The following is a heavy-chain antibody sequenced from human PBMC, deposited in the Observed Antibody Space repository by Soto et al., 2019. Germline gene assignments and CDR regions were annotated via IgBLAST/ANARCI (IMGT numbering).Heavy chain of an antibody. J-gene: IGHJ4*02. Sequence: GESLKISFKGSGYSFAGYWINWVRQTPGKGLEWMGRIDPSDSQTYYSPSFRGHVTISVTKSITTVFLQWSSLRASDTAMYYCARQIYDSDTGPNFQYYFDSWGQGTPVTVSS. CDR2: IDPSDSQT. CDR3: ARQIYDSDTGPNFQYYFDS. CDR1: GYSFAGYW. D-gene: IGHD3-22*01. V-gene: IGHV5-10-1*01.